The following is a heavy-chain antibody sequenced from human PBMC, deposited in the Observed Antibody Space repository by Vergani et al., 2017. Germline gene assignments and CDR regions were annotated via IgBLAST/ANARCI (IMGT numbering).Heavy chain of an antibody. CDR2: IRYDGSNP. J-gene: IGHJ1*01. CDR3: ATKSCGTPGCQIGYFRE. D-gene: IGHD1-1*01. V-gene: IGHV3-30*02. CDR1: GYTFGHFD. Sequence: EQLLQSGGGVVQPGGSLRLSCIGSGYTFGHFDMQWVRQAPAKGLAWVAFIRYDGSNPQYIDSVKGRFTISRDNSKSTLYLQMNSLRTEDTAVYYCATKSCGTPGCQIGYFREWGQGTLVTVSS.